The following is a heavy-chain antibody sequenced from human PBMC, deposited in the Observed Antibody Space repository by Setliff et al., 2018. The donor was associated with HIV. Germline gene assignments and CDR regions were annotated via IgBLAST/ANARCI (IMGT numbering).Heavy chain of an antibody. V-gene: IGHV1-46*01. CDR2: INPSGGSA. CDR3: ARDYFDSSAYHYGFGAFDI. CDR1: GYTFTSYY. J-gene: IGHJ3*02. Sequence: ASVKVSCKASGYTFTSYYLHWVRLAPGQGLEWMGMINPSGGSASYAQKFQGRVTMSRDTSTSTVYMALSSLSSEETAVYYCARDYFDSSAYHYGFGAFDIWGQGKRVTVSS. D-gene: IGHD3-22*01.